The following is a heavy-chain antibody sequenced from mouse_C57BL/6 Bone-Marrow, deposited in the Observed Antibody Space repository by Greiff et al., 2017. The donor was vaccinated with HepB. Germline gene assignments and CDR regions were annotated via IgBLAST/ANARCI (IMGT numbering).Heavy chain of an antibody. CDR2: IYPRSGNT. Sequence: VQRVESGAELARPGASVKLSCKASGYTFTSYGISWVKQRTGQGLEWIGEIYPRSGNTYYNEKFKGKATLTADKSSSTAYMELRSLTSEDSAVYFCARGRGLLLAYWGQGTRVTVTA. CDR3: ARGRGLLLAY. D-gene: IGHD2-3*01. V-gene: IGHV1-81*01. J-gene: IGHJ3*01. CDR1: GYTFTSYG.